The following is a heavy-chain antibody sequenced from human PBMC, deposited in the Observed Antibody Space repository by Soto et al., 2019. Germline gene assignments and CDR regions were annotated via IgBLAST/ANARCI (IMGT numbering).Heavy chain of an antibody. CDR3: ARGSTTPNWFDP. J-gene: IGHJ5*02. CDR2: INHSGST. Sequence: PXXTLSLPFAVYGGSFSGYYWRWIPQPPGKGLEWIGEINHSGSTNYNPSLKSRVTISVDTSKNQFSLKLSSVTAADTAVYYCARGSTTPNWFDPWGQGTLVTVSS. D-gene: IGHD4-4*01. CDR1: GGSFSGYY. V-gene: IGHV4-34*01.